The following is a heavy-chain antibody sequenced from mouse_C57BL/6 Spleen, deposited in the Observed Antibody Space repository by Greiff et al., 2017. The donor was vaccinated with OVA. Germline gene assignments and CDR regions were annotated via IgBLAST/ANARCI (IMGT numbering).Heavy chain of an antibody. Sequence: QVQLQQSGAELAKPGASVKLSCKASGYTFTSYWMHWVKQRPGQGLEWIGYINPSSGYTKYNQKFKDKATLTADKSSSTAYMQLSSLTYEDSAVYYCARAMEDYYGSSYAWFAYWGQGTLVTVSA. CDR3: ARAMEDYYGSSYAWFAY. D-gene: IGHD1-1*01. CDR2: INPSSGYT. V-gene: IGHV1-7*01. J-gene: IGHJ3*01. CDR1: GYTFTSYW.